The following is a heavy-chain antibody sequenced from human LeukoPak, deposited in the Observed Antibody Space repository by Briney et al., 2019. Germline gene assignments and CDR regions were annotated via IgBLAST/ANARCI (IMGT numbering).Heavy chain of an antibody. CDR2: ISGSGGST. V-gene: IGHV3-23*01. J-gene: IGHJ4*02. CDR3: AKAPVTSCRGAYCYPFDS. D-gene: IGHD2-21*01. Sequence: PGGSLRLSCAASGFTFSNYGMSWVRQAPGKGLEWASGISGSGGSTYYADSVRGRFTISRDNSKNTLYLRMNSLRAEDAAVYFCAKAPVTSCRGAYCYPFDSWGQGTLVTVSS. CDR1: GFTFSNYG.